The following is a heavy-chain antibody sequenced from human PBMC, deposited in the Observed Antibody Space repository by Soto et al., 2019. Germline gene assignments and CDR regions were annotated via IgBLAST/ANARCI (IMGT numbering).Heavy chain of an antibody. V-gene: IGHV4-59*01. CDR3: ARETYSSSSFNNWFDP. CDR2: IYYSGST. Sequence: PSETLSLTCTVSGGSISSDYWSWIRQPPGKGLEWIGYIYYSGSTNYNPSLKSRVTISVDTSKNQFSLKLSSVTAADTAVYYCARETYSSSSFNNWFDPWGQGALLTGSS. J-gene: IGHJ5*02. D-gene: IGHD6-6*01. CDR1: GGSISSDY.